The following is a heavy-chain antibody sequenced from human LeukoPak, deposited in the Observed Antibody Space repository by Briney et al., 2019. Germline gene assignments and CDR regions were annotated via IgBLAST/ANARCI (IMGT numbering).Heavy chain of an antibody. CDR2: ISWNSGSI. Sequence: PGGSLRLSCAASGFTFNDYAMHWVRQAPGKGQEWVSGISWNSGSIGYADSVKGRFTISRDNAKNSLYLQMNSLRAEDMALYYCAKAQIRWGDYGDYGSAFDIWGQGTMVTVSS. D-gene: IGHD4-17*01. CDR1: GFTFNDYA. V-gene: IGHV3-9*03. J-gene: IGHJ3*02. CDR3: AKAQIRWGDYGDYGSAFDI.